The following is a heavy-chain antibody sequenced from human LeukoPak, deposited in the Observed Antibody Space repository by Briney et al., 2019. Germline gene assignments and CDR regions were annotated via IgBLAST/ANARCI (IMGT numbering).Heavy chain of an antibody. D-gene: IGHD3-22*01. CDR3: ARRHDYYDSSGYYYT. Sequence: SETLSLTCTVSGGSISSSSYYWGWIRQPPGTGLEWIGSIYYSGSTYYNPSLKSRVTISVNTSKNQFSLKLSSVTAADTAVYYCARRHDYYDSSGYYYTWGQGTLVTVSS. CDR2: IYYSGST. J-gene: IGHJ5*02. CDR1: GGSISSSSYY. V-gene: IGHV4-39*01.